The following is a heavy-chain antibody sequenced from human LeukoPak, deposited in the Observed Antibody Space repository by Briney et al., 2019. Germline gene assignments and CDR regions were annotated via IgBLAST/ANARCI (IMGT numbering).Heavy chain of an antibody. Sequence: SETLSLTCTVSGGSISSDIYYWSWIRQPAGKGLEWIGRICMSGNTNYNLSLKSRLTISVDTSKNQFSLKLSSVTAADTAVYYCAGTRRYCSGGSCYNWFDPWGQGTLVTVSS. D-gene: IGHD2-15*01. J-gene: IGHJ5*02. CDR2: ICMSGNT. CDR3: AGTRRYCSGGSCYNWFDP. V-gene: IGHV4-61*02. CDR1: GGSISSDIYY.